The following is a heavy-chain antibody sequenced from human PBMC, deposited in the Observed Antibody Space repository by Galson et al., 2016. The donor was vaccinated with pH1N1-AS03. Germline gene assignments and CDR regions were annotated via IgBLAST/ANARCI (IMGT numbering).Heavy chain of an antibody. J-gene: IGHJ3*02. D-gene: IGHD1-26*01. CDR3: ATGHYYSGLYRDAFDT. Sequence: QSGAEVKKPGESLRISCKGSGYPFTSYWINWVRQMPGKGLEWIGRIDPSDSYINYSPAFEGRVTIPSDKSTTTAYLQWNGLKSADTAVYFCATGHYYSGLYRDAFDTWGQGTRVTVSS. CDR1: GYPFTSYW. CDR2: IDPSDSYI. V-gene: IGHV5-10-1*01.